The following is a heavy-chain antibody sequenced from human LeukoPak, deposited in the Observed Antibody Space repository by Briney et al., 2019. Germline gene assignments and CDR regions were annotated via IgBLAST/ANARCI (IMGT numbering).Heavy chain of an antibody. CDR2: FYYSGTT. Sequence: SETLSLTCVVSGYSISSGYYWGWIRQPPGKGLEWIGSFYYSGTTYYNSSLKSRVTISVDTSKNQFSLRLSSVTAADTAVYYCAAETFCSGTSCYYYYYMDVWGKGTTVIVSS. D-gene: IGHD2-2*01. V-gene: IGHV4-38-2*01. CDR3: AAETFCSGTSCYYYYYMDV. CDR1: GYSISSGYY. J-gene: IGHJ6*03.